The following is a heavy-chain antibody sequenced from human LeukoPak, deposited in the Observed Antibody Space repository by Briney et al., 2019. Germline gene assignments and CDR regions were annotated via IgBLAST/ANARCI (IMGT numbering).Heavy chain of an antibody. J-gene: IGHJ4*02. CDR2: ISSSSSYI. V-gene: IGHV3-21*01. CDR3: AKERNLEIAVAGTIFDY. Sequence: GGSLRLSCAASGFTFSSYSMNWVRQAPGKGLEWVSSISSSSSYIYYADSVKGRFTISRDNAKNSLYLQMNSLRAEDTAVYYCAKERNLEIAVAGTIFDYWGQGTLVTVSS. CDR1: GFTFSSYS. D-gene: IGHD6-19*01.